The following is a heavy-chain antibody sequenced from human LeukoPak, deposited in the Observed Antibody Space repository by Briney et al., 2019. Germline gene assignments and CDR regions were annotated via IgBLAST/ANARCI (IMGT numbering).Heavy chain of an antibody. D-gene: IGHD6-13*01. CDR2: ISGSGGST. V-gene: IGHV3-23*01. CDR1: GFTFSSYA. Sequence: HPGGSLRLSCAASGFTFSSYAMSWVRQAPGKGLEWVSAISGSGGSTYYADSVKGRFTISRNNSKNTLYLQMNSLRAEDTAVYYCARDPNTIAAAGTADYWGQGTLVTVSS. CDR3: ARDPNTIAAAGTADY. J-gene: IGHJ4*02.